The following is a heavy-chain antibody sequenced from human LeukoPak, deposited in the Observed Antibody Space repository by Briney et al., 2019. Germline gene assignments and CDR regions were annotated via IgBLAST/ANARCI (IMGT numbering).Heavy chain of an antibody. J-gene: IGHJ5*02. Sequence: GRSLRLSCAASGFTFSSYGMHWVRQAPGKGLEWVAVIWYDGSNKYYADSVKGRFTISRDNSKNTLYLQMNSLRAEDTAVYYCARDRLDYGDYVFQWFDPWGQGTLVTVSS. CDR1: GFTFSSYG. CDR3: ARDRLDYGDYVFQWFDP. V-gene: IGHV3-33*01. CDR2: IWYDGSNK. D-gene: IGHD4-17*01.